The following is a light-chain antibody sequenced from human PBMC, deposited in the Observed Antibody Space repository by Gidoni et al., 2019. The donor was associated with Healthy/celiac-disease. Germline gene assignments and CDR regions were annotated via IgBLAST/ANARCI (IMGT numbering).Light chain of an antibody. CDR2: DAS. J-gene: IGKJ3*01. V-gene: IGKV1-33*01. CDR1: QDISNY. Sequence: DIQMTPSPSSLSASVGDRVTITCQASQDISNYLNWYQQKPGKAPKLLIYDASNLETGVPSRFSGSGSGTDFTFTISSLQPEDIATYYCQQYDNLPFTFXPXTKVDIK. CDR3: QQYDNLPFT.